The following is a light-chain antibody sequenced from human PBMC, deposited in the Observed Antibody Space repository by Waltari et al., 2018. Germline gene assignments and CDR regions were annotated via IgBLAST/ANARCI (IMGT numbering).Light chain of an antibody. Sequence: QSVLTQPPSVSGDPGQRVTISCTGSSSNIGTYDVFWYQHFSGTAPKLLIYDNNKRPSGISDRFSGSKSGTSASLTITGLQSGDEADYYCGAWDNSLNTRLFGGGTRLTVL. V-gene: IGLV1-51*01. CDR1: SSNIGTYD. CDR2: DNN. J-gene: IGLJ2*01. CDR3: GAWDNSLNTRL.